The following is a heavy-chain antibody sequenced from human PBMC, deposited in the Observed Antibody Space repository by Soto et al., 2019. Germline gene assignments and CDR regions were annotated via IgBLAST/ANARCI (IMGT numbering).Heavy chain of an antibody. Sequence: QVQLVQSGAEVKKPGSSLKVSCKASGGTFSSYTISWVRQAPGQGLEWMGRIIPILGIANYAQKFQGRVTITVDKSTTTAYMELSSLRFEDTAVYYCASHSYSSSTSCPFDYWGQGTLVTVSS. D-gene: IGHD2-2*01. CDR2: IIPILGIA. CDR3: ASHSYSSSTSCPFDY. CDR1: GGTFSSYT. J-gene: IGHJ4*02. V-gene: IGHV1-69*02.